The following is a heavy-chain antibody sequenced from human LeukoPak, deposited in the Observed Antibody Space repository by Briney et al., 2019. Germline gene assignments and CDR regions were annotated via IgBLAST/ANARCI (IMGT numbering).Heavy chain of an antibody. CDR1: GFTFSSYA. V-gene: IGHV3-23*01. J-gene: IGHJ4*02. CDR2: ISGSGGST. D-gene: IGHD5-24*01. CDR3: AKDPPVEMATITEDY. Sequence: GGSLRLPCAASGFTFSSYAMSWVRQAPGKGLEWVSAISGSGGSTYYADSVKGRFTISRDNSKNTLYLQMNSLRAEDTAVYYCAKDPPVEMATITEDYWGQGTLVTVSS.